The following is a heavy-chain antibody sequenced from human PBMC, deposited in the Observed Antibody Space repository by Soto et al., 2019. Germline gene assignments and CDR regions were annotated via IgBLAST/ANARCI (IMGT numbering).Heavy chain of an antibody. CDR2: IYSGGST. D-gene: IGHD1-26*01. J-gene: IGHJ4*02. CDR3: AKDLGSGTLGY. CDR1: GFTVSSNY. V-gene: IGHV3-53*04. Sequence: LSLTCAASGFTVSSNYMSWVRQAPGKGLEWVSVIYSGGSTYYADSVKGRFTISRHNSKNTLYLQMNSLRAEDTAVYYCAKDLGSGTLGYWGQGTLVTVSS.